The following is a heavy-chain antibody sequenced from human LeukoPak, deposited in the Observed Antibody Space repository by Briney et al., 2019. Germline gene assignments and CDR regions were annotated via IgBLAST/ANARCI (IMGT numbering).Heavy chain of an antibody. CDR1: GGTFSSYA. V-gene: IGHV1-69*13. CDR3: ATLKAGGYCSSTSCTPRGYFDY. D-gene: IGHD2-2*01. CDR2: IIPIFGTA. J-gene: IGHJ4*02. Sequence: SVKVSCKASGGTFSSYAISWVRQAPGQGPEWMGGIIPIFGTANYAQKFQGRVTITADESTSTAYMELSSLRSEDTAVYYCATLKAGGYCSSTSCTPRGYFDYWGQGTLVTVSS.